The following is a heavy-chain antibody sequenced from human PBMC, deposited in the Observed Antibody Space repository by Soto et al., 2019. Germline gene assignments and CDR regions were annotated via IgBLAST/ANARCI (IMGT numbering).Heavy chain of an antibody. D-gene: IGHD1-26*01. CDR2: INPNSGDT. CDR3: AKGGAIVAAGTRVYLYNARDV. CDR1: GYTFTGYY. Sequence: ASVKVSCKASGYTFTGYYVHWVRQAPGQGLEWMGWINPNSGDTYLAQRFQGRVTMNRDTSIGTAYMELRGLTSDDTAEYYCAKGGAIVAAGTRVYLYNARDVWDQGTTVTVSS. V-gene: IGHV1-2*02. J-gene: IGHJ6*02.